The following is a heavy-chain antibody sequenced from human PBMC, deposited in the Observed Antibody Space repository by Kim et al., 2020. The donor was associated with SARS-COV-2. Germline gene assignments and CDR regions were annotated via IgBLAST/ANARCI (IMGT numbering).Heavy chain of an antibody. J-gene: IGHJ4*02. D-gene: IGHD6-13*01. CDR1: GGSISSYY. CDR3: ARGSSTKPADY. CDR2: IYYSGST. V-gene: IGHV4-59*01. Sequence: SETLSLTCTVSGGSISSYYWSWIRQPPGKGLEWIGYIYYSGSTNYNPSLKSRVTISVDTSKNQFSLKLSSVTAADTAVYYCARGSSTKPADYWGQGTLVSVSS.